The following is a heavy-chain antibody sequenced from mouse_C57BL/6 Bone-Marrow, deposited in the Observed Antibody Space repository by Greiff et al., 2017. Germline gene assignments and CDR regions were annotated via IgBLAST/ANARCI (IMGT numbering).Heavy chain of an antibody. Sequence: QVQLKQSGAELVKPGASVKMSCKASGYTFTTYPIEWMKQNHGKSLEWIGNFHPYNDDTKYNEKFKGKATLTVETSSNTVYLELSRLTSDDSAVYYCARSSTFFYYFDYWGQGTTLTVSS. CDR1: GYTFTTYP. CDR3: ARSSTFFYYFDY. CDR2: FHPYNDDT. V-gene: IGHV1-47*01. D-gene: IGHD5-1*01. J-gene: IGHJ2*01.